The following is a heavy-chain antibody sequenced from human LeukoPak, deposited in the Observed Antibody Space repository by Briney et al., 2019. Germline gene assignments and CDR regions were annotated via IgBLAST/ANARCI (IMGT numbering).Heavy chain of an antibody. V-gene: IGHV4-34*01. CDR1: GGSFSGYY. D-gene: IGHD1-1*01. CDR3: ASVELATTNFDH. J-gene: IGHJ4*02. Sequence: TSETLSLTCAVYGGSFSGYYWSWIRQPPGKGLEWIGEINHNGGTNHNPSLKSRVTMSVDTSRNEISLKMTSVSAADTAVYYCASVELATTNFDHWGQGTLVTVSS. CDR2: INHNGGT.